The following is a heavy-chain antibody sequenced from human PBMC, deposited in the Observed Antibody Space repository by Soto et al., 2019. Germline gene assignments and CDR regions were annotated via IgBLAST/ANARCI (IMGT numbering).Heavy chain of an antibody. CDR3: AKDSYRELWLHYYYGMDV. Sequence: SLRLSCASSVFTFRSYAIICVRPAPGQGLEWVSAISGSGGSTYYADSVKGRFTISRDNSKNTLYLQLNSLRAEDTAVYYCAKDSYRELWLHYYYGMDVWGQGTTVTVSS. CDR1: VFTFRSYA. V-gene: IGHV3-23*01. CDR2: ISGSGGST. D-gene: IGHD5-18*01. J-gene: IGHJ6*02.